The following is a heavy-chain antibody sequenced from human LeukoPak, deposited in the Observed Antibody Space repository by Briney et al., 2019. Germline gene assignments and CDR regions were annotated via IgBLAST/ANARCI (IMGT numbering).Heavy chain of an antibody. V-gene: IGHV5-51*01. Sequence: GESRKISCKGSGYSFTSYWIGWVRQMPGKGLEWMGIIYPGDSDTRYSPSFQGQVTISADKSISTAYLQWSSLKASDTAMYYCARGMYYDFWSGYYPLSDWFDPWGQGTLVTVSS. D-gene: IGHD3-3*01. CDR2: IYPGDSDT. J-gene: IGHJ5*02. CDR1: GYSFTSYW. CDR3: ARGMYYDFWSGYYPLSDWFDP.